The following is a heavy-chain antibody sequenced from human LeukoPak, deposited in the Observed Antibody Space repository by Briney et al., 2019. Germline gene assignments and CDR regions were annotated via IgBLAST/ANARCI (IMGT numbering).Heavy chain of an antibody. V-gene: IGHV5-51*01. Sequence: GGSLKISCKGSGDSFTTYWIGWVRQMPGKGLEWMGIIFPGDSATKYSPSFQGQVTISADKSISTAYLQWSSLKASDTAMYYCARHKYDSSGYREGFDYWGQGTLVTVSS. J-gene: IGHJ4*02. CDR1: GDSFTTYW. CDR3: ARHKYDSSGYREGFDY. CDR2: IFPGDSAT. D-gene: IGHD3-22*01.